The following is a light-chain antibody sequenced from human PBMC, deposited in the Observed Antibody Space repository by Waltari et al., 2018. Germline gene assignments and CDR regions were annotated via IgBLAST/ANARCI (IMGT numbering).Light chain of an antibody. V-gene: IGLV1-40*01. J-gene: IGLJ2*01. CDR2: GNS. CDR3: QSYDSSLSGSV. CDR1: SSTIGAGYD. Sequence: SVLTQPPSVSGAPGQRVTISCTGSSSTIGAGYDVHWYQQLPGTAPKLLIYGNSNRPSVVPDRFSGSKSGTSASLAITGLQAEDEADYYCQSYDSSLSGSVFGGGTKLTVL.